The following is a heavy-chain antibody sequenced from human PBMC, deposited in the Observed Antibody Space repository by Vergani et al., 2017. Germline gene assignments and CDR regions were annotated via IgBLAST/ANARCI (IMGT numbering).Heavy chain of an antibody. V-gene: IGHV4-30-4*08. Sequence: QVQLQESGPGLVKPSQTLSLTCTVSGGSISSGDYYWSWIRQPPGKGLEWIGYIYYSGSTYYNPSLKSRVTISVDTSKNQFSLKLSSVTAADTAVYYCARVTYYYDSSGYDYGHDAVDSWGQGTMVTVSS. D-gene: IGHD3-22*01. CDR2: IYYSGST. CDR1: GGSISSGDYY. J-gene: IGHJ3*02. CDR3: ARVTYYYDSSGYDYGHDAVDS.